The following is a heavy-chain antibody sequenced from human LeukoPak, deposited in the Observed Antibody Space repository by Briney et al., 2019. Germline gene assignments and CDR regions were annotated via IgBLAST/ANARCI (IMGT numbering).Heavy chain of an antibody. V-gene: IGHV3-11*01. CDR1: GFSLNDYY. CDR2: ISANSRAV. J-gene: IGHJ1*01. CDR3: ARVHNTIF. D-gene: IGHD5-24*01. Sequence: GSLRLSCAGSGFSLNDYYVNWLRQAPGKGLEWISYISANSRAVNYADSVKGRFTMSRDYAKNSVYLEMTGLRGEDTGLYYCARVHNTIFWGQGILVTVSS.